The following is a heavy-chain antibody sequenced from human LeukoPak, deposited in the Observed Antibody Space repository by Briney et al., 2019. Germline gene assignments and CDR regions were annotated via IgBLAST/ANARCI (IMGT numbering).Heavy chain of an antibody. Sequence: GASVKVSCKASGYTFINYYMHWVRQAPGQGLEWIGIINPSGGSTSYAQKFQGRVTMTRDTSTSTVYMELSSLRSEDTAVYFCARVGSKPEYYYDSSAFYYGGYYFDYWGQGTLVTVSS. J-gene: IGHJ4*02. D-gene: IGHD3-22*01. CDR1: GYTFINYY. CDR2: INPSGGST. CDR3: ARVGSKPEYYYDSSAFYYGGYYFDY. V-gene: IGHV1-46*01.